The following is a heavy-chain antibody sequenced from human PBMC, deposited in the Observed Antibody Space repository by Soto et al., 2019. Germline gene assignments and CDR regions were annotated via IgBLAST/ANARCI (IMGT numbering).Heavy chain of an antibody. CDR2: IIPIFGTA. Sequence: QVQLVQSGAEVKKPGSSVKVSCKASGGTFSSYAISWVRQAPGQGLEWMGGIIPIFGTANYAQKFQGRVTITADESTSTAYIELSSLRSEDTAVYYCQKPGGYSAQTGGYDYWGQGTLVTVSS. CDR1: GGTFSSYA. CDR3: QKPGGYSAQTGGYDY. J-gene: IGHJ4*02. V-gene: IGHV1-69*01. D-gene: IGHD5-12*01.